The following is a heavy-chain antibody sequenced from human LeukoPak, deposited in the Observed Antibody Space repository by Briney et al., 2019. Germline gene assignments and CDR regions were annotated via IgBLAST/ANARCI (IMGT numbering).Heavy chain of an antibody. D-gene: IGHD3-22*01. V-gene: IGHV4-59*08. Sequence: PSETLSLTCSVSGRSISSYYWSWIRQPPGKGLECIGYMSYSGSTKYNPSLRSRVTISVDTSKNQFSLKLSSVTAADTAVYYCARHRDSSGYYYGGWFDPWGQGTLVTVSS. CDR1: GRSISSYY. CDR2: MSYSGST. CDR3: ARHRDSSGYYYGGWFDP. J-gene: IGHJ5*02.